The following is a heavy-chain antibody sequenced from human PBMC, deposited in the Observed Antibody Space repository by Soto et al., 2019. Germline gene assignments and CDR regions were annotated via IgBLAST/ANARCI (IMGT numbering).Heavy chain of an antibody. Sequence: SETLSLTCPVSGCSVSSGSYYWSWIRQPPGKGLEWIGYIYYSGSTNYNPSLKSRVTISVDTSKNQFSLKLSSVTAADTAVYYCARHRVKPLYSSSWYPYYYYYYGMDVWGQGTTVTVSS. J-gene: IGHJ6*02. CDR1: GCSVSSGSYY. CDR2: IYYSGST. CDR3: ARHRVKPLYSSSWYPYYYYYYGMDV. D-gene: IGHD6-13*01. V-gene: IGHV4-61*01.